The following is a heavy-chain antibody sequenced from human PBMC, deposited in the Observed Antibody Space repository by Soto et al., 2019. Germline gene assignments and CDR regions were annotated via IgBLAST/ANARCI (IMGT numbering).Heavy chain of an antibody. CDR3: ARATGSNHPFDY. CDR2: ISTDGSST. Sequence: EVPLVESGGGLVQPGGSLRLSCAATGFTFSTYWMHWVRQGPGKGLVWVSRISTDGSSTTYADSVKGRFTISRDNAKNPLYLQMNSLSAEDTAVYFCARATGSNHPFDYWGQGTLVTVSS. CDR1: GFTFSTYW. J-gene: IGHJ4*02. V-gene: IGHV3-74*01. D-gene: IGHD2-2*01.